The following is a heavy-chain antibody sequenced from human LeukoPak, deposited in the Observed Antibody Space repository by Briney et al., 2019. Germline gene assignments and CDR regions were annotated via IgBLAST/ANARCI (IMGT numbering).Heavy chain of an antibody. Sequence: TSETLSLTCSVSGGSVSSGSYFWTWIRQSPGKRLEYVGYIYDSGRTNYNPSLKSRVTISKDTSKNQFSLKLSSVTAADTAVYYCARDRLGGYSYVYWGQGSLVTVSS. V-gene: IGHV4-61*01. CDR1: GGSVSSGSYF. J-gene: IGHJ4*02. D-gene: IGHD5-12*01. CDR3: ARDRLGGYSYVY. CDR2: IYDSGRT.